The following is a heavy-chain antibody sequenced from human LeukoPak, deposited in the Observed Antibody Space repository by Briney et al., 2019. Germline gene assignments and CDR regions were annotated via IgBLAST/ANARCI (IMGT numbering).Heavy chain of an antibody. CDR3: GRDLSGWYGPDY. D-gene: IGHD6-19*01. CDR2: ISGSGGST. Sequence: PGGTLRLSCAASGFTFSSYGMRWVRQAPGKGLGWVSAISGSGGSTYYADSVKGRFTISRDNAKNSLYLQMDSLRAEDTALYYCGRDLSGWYGPDYWGQGTLVTVSS. J-gene: IGHJ4*02. V-gene: IGHV3-23*01. CDR1: GFTFSSYG.